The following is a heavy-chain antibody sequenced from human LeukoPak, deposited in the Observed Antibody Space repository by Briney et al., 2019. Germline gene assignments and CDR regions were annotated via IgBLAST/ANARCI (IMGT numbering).Heavy chain of an antibody. J-gene: IGHJ4*02. D-gene: IGHD3-22*01. CDR1: GFTFSSYA. Sequence: PGRSLRLSCAASGFTFSSYAMHWVRQAPGKGLEWVAVISFDGSNKYYADSVKGRFTLSRDNSKNTLYLQMNTLRAEDTAVYYCAREDRDSYDRGGYPENYFDYWGQGTLVTVSA. CDR3: AREDRDSYDRGGYPENYFDY. CDR2: ISFDGSNK. V-gene: IGHV3-30*04.